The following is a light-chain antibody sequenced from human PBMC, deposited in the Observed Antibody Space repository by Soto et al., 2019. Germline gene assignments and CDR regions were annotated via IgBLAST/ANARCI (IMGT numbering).Light chain of an antibody. J-gene: IGKJ3*01. Sequence: EIVMTQSPATLSVSPGERATLSCRASHSVSSSLAWYQQKPGQAPRLLIYGASTRATGIPARFSGSGSGTEFTLTISSLQSEDFAVYYCQQYNNWPLFTFGPGTKVDI. CDR2: GAS. CDR3: QQYNNWPLFT. CDR1: HSVSSS. V-gene: IGKV3-15*01.